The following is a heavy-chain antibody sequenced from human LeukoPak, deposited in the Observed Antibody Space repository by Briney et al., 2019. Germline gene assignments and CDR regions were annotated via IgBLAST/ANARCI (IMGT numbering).Heavy chain of an antibody. CDR1: GYSFTSYW. Sequence: GESLKISCKGSGYSFTSYWIGWVRQMPGKGLEWMGIIYPGDSDTRYSPSFQGQVTISADKSISTAYLQWSSLKASDTAMYYCARRERGLHDFWSGDQEYFDYWGQGTLVTVSS. CDR3: ARRERGLHDFWSGDQEYFDY. D-gene: IGHD3-3*01. CDR2: IYPGDSDT. J-gene: IGHJ4*02. V-gene: IGHV5-51*01.